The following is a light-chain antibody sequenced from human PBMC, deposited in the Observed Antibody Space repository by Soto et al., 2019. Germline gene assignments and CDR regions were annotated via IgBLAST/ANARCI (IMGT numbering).Light chain of an antibody. CDR2: GAS. J-gene: IGKJ1*01. Sequence: EIVMTQSPATLSVSPGERATLSCRASQSVSSNLAWYQQKPGQAPRLLIYGASTRPTGIPARFSGSGSGTEFTFTISSLQSEDFAIYFCQQYNNWPPDRTFGQGTKVEIK. V-gene: IGKV3-15*01. CDR3: QQYNNWPPDRT. CDR1: QSVSSN.